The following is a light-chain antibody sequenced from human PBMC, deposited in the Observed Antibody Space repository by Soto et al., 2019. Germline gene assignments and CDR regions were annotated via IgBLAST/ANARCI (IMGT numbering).Light chain of an antibody. CDR3: QQSYSTPPLT. CDR1: QSISSSF. V-gene: IGKV1-39*01. Sequence: DIQMTHSPSSLSASVGDRVTITCRASQSISSSFLNWYHQKPGKAXXLLIFSASSLQSGVPSRFSGSGSGTDFTLPISSLQPEDFATYYCQQSYSTPPLTFGQGTRLEIK. J-gene: IGKJ5*01. CDR2: SAS.